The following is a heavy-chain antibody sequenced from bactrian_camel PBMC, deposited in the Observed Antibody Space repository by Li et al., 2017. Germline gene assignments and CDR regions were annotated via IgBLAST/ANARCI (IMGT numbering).Heavy chain of an antibody. Sequence: VQLVESGGGSVQPGGSLRLSCSVTGSTYSRYCLSRIRQVPGKEREGVVRMDNFGGASYADSVKGRFTISQDNAENTVYLQMNSLKPEDTAMYYCAASFVPISSAGYCYTLDYWGQGTQVTVS. CDR2: MDNFGGA. D-gene: IGHD2*01. CDR3: AASFVPISSAGYCYTLDY. J-gene: IGHJ4*01. V-gene: IGHV3S10*01. CDR1: GSTYSRYC.